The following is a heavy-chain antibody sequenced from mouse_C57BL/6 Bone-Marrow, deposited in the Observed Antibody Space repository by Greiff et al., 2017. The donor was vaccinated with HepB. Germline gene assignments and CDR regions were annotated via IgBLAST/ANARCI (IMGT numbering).Heavy chain of an antibody. CDR2: IYPGDGDT. CDR1: GYAFSSSW. J-gene: IGHJ1*03. D-gene: IGHD1-1*01. CDR3: ARKVTTVVEDWYFDV. Sequence: VQLQQSGPELVKPGASVKISCKASGYAFSSSWMNWVKQRPGKGLEWIGRIYPGDGDTNYNGKFKGKATLTADKSSSTAYMQLSSLTSEDSAVYVCARKVTTVVEDWYFDVWGTGTTVTVSS. V-gene: IGHV1-82*01.